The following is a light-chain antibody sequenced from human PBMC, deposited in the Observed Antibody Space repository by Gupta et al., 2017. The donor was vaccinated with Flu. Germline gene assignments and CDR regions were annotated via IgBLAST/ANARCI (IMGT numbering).Light chain of an antibody. CDR3: QLHARSPPWT. V-gene: IGKV3-20*01. Sequence: EIVLTQSPGTLSVSPGERVTLSCRASQSLANNYLAWYQQKPGLAPRLLVYGASFRATGISDRFSGSGSGTEFTLTISRLVPEDSAVYYCQLHARSPPWTFGQGTKVEIK. CDR2: GAS. J-gene: IGKJ1*01. CDR1: QSLANNY.